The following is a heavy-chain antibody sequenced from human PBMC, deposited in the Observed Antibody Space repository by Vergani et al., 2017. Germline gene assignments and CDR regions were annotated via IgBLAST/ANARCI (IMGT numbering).Heavy chain of an antibody. CDR3: AQALGGATGY. Sequence: EVQLLESGGDLVQPGGSLRLSCAASGFTFSTYAMHWVRQAPGKGLEWVSTISGSGVTTYYPDSVKGRFTISRDNSMNTLYLQMNSLRAEDTAIYYCAQALGGATGYWGQGTLVTVSS. CDR1: GFTFSTYA. CDR2: ISGSGVTT. D-gene: IGHD3-16*01. J-gene: IGHJ4*02. V-gene: IGHV3-23*01.